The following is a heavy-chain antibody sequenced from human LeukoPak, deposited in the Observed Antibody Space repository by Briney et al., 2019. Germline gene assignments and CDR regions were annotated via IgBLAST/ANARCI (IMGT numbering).Heavy chain of an antibody. D-gene: IGHD3-10*01. CDR1: GFTFSSYA. V-gene: IGHV3-23*01. CDR2: ITGGGDGA. J-gene: IGHJ4*02. CDR3: VKGFVHPTYYFEY. Sequence: GGSLRLSCAASGFTFSSYAMMWVRQSPEKGLEWVSSITGGGDGAYYADAARVRCTISRDNSKNTVYLKMNSLRAEDTAVYFCVKGFVHPTYYFEYWGQGTLVTVSS.